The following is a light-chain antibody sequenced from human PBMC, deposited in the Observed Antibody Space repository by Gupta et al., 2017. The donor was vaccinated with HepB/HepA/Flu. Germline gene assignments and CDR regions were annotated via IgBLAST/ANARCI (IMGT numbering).Light chain of an antibody. Sequence: DIVMTQSPHSLAVSLGERAAINCKSSQSVLYNSNNKNYLAWYQQKPGQPPKLLIYWASTRESGVPDRFSGSGSGTDFTLTISSLQAEDVAVYYCQQYYSLPLTFGGGTKVEI. CDR3: QQYYSLPLT. CDR2: WAS. J-gene: IGKJ4*01. CDR1: QSVLYNSNNKNY. V-gene: IGKV4-1*01.